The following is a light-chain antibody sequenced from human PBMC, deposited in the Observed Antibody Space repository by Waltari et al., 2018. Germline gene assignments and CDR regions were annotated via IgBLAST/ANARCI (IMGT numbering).Light chain of an antibody. CDR2: GDS. V-gene: IGKV3-20*01. CDR3: QNHERLPAM. CDR1: QSVSRY. J-gene: IGKJ1*01. Sequence: EIVLTQSPGTLSLSPGERATLSCRASQSVSRYLAWYQQKPGQAPRLLIYGDSSRATGIPDFSLTISRLEPEDFAVYYCQNHERLPAMFGQGTKVEIK.